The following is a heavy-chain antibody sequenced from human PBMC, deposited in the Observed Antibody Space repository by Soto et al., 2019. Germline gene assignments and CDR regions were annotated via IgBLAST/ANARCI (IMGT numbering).Heavy chain of an antibody. J-gene: IGHJ3*02. CDR2: IYYSGST. CDR3: ARDEGGGAVRAFDI. D-gene: IGHD1-26*01. Sequence: SETLSLTCTVSGGSISSGGYYWSWIRQHPGKGLEWIGYIYYSGSTYYNPSLKSRVTISVDTSKNQFSLKLSSVTAADTAVYYCARDEGGGAVRAFDIWGQGTMVTVS. V-gene: IGHV4-31*03. CDR1: GGSISSGGYY.